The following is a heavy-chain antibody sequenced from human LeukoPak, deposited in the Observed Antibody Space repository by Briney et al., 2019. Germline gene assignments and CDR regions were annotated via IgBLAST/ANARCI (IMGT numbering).Heavy chain of an antibody. D-gene: IGHD2-15*01. CDR2: ISYDGSNK. Sequence: QTGGSLRLSCAASGFTFSSYGMHWVRQAPGKGLEWVAVISYDGSNKYYADSVKGRFTISRDNSKNTLYLQMNSLRAEDTAVYYCAKGEIVVVVAATPDYWGQGTLVTVSS. J-gene: IGHJ4*02. CDR3: AKGEIVVVVAATPDY. CDR1: GFTFSSYG. V-gene: IGHV3-30*18.